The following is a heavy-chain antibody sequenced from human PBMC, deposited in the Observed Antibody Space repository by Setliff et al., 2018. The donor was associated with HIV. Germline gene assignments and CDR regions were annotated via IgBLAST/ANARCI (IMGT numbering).Heavy chain of an antibody. CDR3: AKIYDSGSDHYYNMDV. V-gene: IGHV1-69*06. CDR2: IVPLIDTA. Sequence: SVKVSCKALGDSLSNYGFGWVRQAPGQGLEWLGGIVPLIDTASNAQKFQGRVTITADKSTSIVYMELNSLRPEDTAVYYCAKIYDSGSDHYYNMDVWGKGTTVTVSS. CDR1: GDSLSNYG. D-gene: IGHD3-10*01. J-gene: IGHJ6*03.